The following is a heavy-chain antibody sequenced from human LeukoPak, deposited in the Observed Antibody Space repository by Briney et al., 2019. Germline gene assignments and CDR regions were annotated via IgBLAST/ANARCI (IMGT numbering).Heavy chain of an antibody. CDR3: ARVNYYYYYMDV. Sequence: SETLSLTCTVSGYSLSSGYYWGWIRQPPGKGPEWIGSIYHSGSTYYNPSLKSRVTISVDTSKNQFSLKLSSVTAADTAVYYCARVNYYYYYMDVWGKGTTVTVSS. J-gene: IGHJ6*03. CDR1: GYSLSSGYY. V-gene: IGHV4-38-2*02. CDR2: IYHSGST.